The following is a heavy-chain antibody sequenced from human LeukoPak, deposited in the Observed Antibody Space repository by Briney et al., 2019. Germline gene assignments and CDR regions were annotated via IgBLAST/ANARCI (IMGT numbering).Heavy chain of an antibody. J-gene: IGHJ4*02. CDR2: IYYSGSI. V-gene: IGHV4-61*01. CDR1: GGSVSSGSYY. CDR3: ARGHENVWGSYRHHFDY. D-gene: IGHD3-16*02. Sequence: SETLSLTCTVSGGSVSSGSYYWSWIRQPPGKGLEWIGYIYYSGSINYNPSLKSRDTISVDTSKNQFSLKLSSVTAADTAVYYCARGHENVWGSYRHHFDYWGQGTLVTVSS.